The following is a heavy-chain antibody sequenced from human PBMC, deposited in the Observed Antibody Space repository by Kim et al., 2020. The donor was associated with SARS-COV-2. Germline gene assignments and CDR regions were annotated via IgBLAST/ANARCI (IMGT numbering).Heavy chain of an antibody. J-gene: IGHJ4*02. D-gene: IGHD6-13*01. CDR3: AKRRRIAAAYN. CDR2: INHSGST. V-gene: IGHV4-34*01. CDR1: GGSFSGYY. Sequence: SQTLSLTCAVYGGSFSGYYWSWIRQPPGKGLEWIGEINHSGSTNYNPSLKSRVTISVDTSKNQFSLKLSSVTAADTAVYYCAKRRRIAAAYNWGQGTLVTVSS.